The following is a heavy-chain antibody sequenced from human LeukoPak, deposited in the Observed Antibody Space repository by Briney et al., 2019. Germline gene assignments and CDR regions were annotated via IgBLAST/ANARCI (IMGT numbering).Heavy chain of an antibody. D-gene: IGHD3-16*02. Sequence: GGSLRLSCAASGFTFSSYWMSWVRQAPGKGLEWVSSISSSSSYIYYADSVKGRFTISRDNAKNSLYLQMNSLRAEDTAVYYCARGVTGFTFGGVIAGDYWGQGTLVTVFS. J-gene: IGHJ4*02. CDR1: GFTFSSYW. CDR3: ARGVTGFTFGGVIAGDY. V-gene: IGHV3-21*01. CDR2: ISSSSSYI.